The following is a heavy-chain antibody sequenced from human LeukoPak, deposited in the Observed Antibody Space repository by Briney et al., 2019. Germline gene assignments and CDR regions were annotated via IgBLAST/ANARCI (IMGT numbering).Heavy chain of an antibody. CDR2: ISGSGGST. V-gene: IGHV3-23*01. CDR3: AKDQGLSYSGSYLLFDY. J-gene: IGHJ4*02. Sequence: GGSLRLSCAASGFTFSSYSMNWVRQAPGKGLEWVSAISGSGGSTYYADSVKGRFTISRDNSKNTLYLQMNSLRAEDTAVYYCAKDQGLSYSGSYLLFDYWGQGTLVTVSS. D-gene: IGHD1-26*01. CDR1: GFTFSSYS.